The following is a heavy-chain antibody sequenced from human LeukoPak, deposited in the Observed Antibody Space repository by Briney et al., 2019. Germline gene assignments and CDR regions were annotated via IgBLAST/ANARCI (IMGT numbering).Heavy chain of an antibody. CDR3: AVAGVRHYDSSGLYAFDF. Sequence: SQTLSLTCAISGDSVSSNSAAWNWIRQSPSRGLEWLGRTYYRSKWYNDYAVSVKSRITINPDTSKNQFSLQLNSVTPEDTAVYYCAVAGVRHYDSSGLYAFDFWGQGTMVTVSS. J-gene: IGHJ3*01. V-gene: IGHV6-1*01. D-gene: IGHD3-22*01. CDR1: GDSVSSNSAA. CDR2: TYYRSKWYN.